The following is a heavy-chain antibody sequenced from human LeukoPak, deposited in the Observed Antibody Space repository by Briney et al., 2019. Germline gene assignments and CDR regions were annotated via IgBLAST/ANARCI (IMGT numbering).Heavy chain of an antibody. D-gene: IGHD2-21*02. Sequence: GGSLRLSCAASAFTFSTFEMNWFRQAPGKGLEWVSYISSSGRTIYYADSVKGRFTISRDNANNSLFLQMNNLRAEDTAVYYCATCVVLTDSNWFDPWGQGTLVTVSS. CDR3: ATCVVLTDSNWFDP. CDR1: AFTFSTFE. J-gene: IGHJ5*02. V-gene: IGHV3-48*03. CDR2: ISSSGRTI.